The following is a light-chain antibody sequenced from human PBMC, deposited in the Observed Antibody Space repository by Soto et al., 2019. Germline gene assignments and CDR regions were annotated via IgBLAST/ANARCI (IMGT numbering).Light chain of an antibody. CDR3: QQTYSTPQPS. CDR2: AAS. CDR1: QSISKF. Sequence: IQMTQSPSSLSASVQDTVTLTCRASQSISKFLNWYQQKPGKAPKLLIYAASNLHSGVPSRFSGSGSGTDFTLTISSLQPEDFATYYCQQTYSTPQPSFGGGTKVEIK. J-gene: IGKJ4*01. V-gene: IGKV1-39*01.